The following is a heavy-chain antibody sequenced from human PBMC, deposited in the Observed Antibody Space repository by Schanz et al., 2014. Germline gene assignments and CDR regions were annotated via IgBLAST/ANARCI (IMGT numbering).Heavy chain of an antibody. CDR1: GYTFTSYY. CDR3: ARGIPYCSSTSCSGLDAYDV. CDR2: ISAYNGHT. V-gene: IGHV1-18*04. Sequence: QVQLVQSGAEVKKPGASVKVSCKASGYTFTSYYMHWVRQAPGQGLEWMGWISAYNGHTTYAQKFQGRVTMTTDTSTSTAYMELRGLRSDDTAVYYCARGIPYCSSTSCSGLDAYDVWGQGTLVTVSS. D-gene: IGHD2-2*01. J-gene: IGHJ3*01.